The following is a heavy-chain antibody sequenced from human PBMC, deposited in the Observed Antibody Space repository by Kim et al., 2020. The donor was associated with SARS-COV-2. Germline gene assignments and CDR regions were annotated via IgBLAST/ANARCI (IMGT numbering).Heavy chain of an antibody. CDR2: GTT. D-gene: IGHD5-18*01. Sequence: GTTEYAASVKGRFTISRDDSKSIAYLQMNSLKTEDTAVYYCTRRDTAFDYWGQGTLVTVSS. V-gene: IGHV3-49*02. J-gene: IGHJ4*02. CDR3: TRRDTAFDY.